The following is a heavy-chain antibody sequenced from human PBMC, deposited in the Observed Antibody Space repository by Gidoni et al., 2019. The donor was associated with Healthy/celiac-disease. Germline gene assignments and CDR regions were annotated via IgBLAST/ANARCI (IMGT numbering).Heavy chain of an antibody. CDR2: ISGSGGST. CDR1: GFTFSSYA. J-gene: IGHJ3*02. CDR3: AKGAFYYRSAFDI. V-gene: IGHV3-23*01. Sequence: EVQLLESGGGLVQPGGSLRLSCAASGFTFSSYAMRWVRQAPGKGLEWVSAISGSGGSTYYADSVKGRFTISGDNSKNTLYLQMNSLRAEDTAVYYCAKGAFYYRSAFDIWGQGTMVTVSS. D-gene: IGHD3-10*01.